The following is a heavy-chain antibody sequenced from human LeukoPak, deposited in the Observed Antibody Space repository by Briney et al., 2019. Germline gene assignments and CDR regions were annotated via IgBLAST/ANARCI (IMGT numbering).Heavy chain of an antibody. CDR3: ARARATYDFWSGYQGSNWFDP. CDR2: INPNSGGT. D-gene: IGHD3-3*01. V-gene: IGHV1-2*02. CDR1: GYTFTSYY. Sequence: ASVKVSCKDSGYTFTSYYMHWVRQAPGQGLEWMGWINPNSGGTNYAQKFQGRVTMTRDTSISTAYMELSRLRSDDTAVYYCARARATYDFWSGYQGSNWFDPWGQGTLVTVSS. J-gene: IGHJ5*02.